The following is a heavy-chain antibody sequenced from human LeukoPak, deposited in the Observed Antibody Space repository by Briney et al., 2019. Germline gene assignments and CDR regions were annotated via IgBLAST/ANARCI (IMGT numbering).Heavy chain of an antibody. J-gene: IGHJ4*02. CDR2: INPNSGGT. V-gene: IGHV1-2*04. D-gene: IGHD6-13*01. Sequence: ASVKASCKASGYTFTGYYMHWVRQAPGQGLEWMGWINPNSGGTNYPKKFQGWVTMTRDTSISTAYIELSRLRSDDTAVYYCGRGGIAAISFDYWGQGTLVTVSS. CDR3: GRGGIAAISFDY. CDR1: GYTFTGYY.